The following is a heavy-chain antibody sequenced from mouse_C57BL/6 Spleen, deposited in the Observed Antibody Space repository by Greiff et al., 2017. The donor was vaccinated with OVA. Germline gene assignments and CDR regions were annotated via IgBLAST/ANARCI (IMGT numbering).Heavy chain of an antibody. J-gene: IGHJ2*01. Sequence: QVHVKQPGAELVMPGASVKLSCKASGYTFTSYWMHWVKQRPGQGLEWIGEIDPSDSYTNYNQKFKGKSTLTVDKSSSTAYMQLSSLTSEDSAVYYCARSTGNQGYFDYWGQGTTLTVSS. CDR2: IDPSDSYT. CDR1: GYTFTSYW. V-gene: IGHV1-69*01. CDR3: ARSTGNQGYFDY. D-gene: IGHD2-1*01.